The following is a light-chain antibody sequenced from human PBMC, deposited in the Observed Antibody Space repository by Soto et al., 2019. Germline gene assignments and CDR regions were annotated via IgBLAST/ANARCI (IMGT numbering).Light chain of an antibody. CDR2: AAS. V-gene: IGKV1-17*01. J-gene: IGKJ3*01. CDR3: LQYNRYPFT. Sequence: DIQMTQSPSSLSASVGDRVTITCRASQGIGKDLGWYQQKPGKAPKRLIYAASTLQSGVPSRFSDSGSGTEFTFTISSLQPEDFATYYCLQYNRYPFTFGPGTKVAIK. CDR1: QGIGKD.